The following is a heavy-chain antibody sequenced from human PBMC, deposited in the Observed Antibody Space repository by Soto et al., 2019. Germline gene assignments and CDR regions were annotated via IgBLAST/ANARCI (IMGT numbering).Heavy chain of an antibody. J-gene: IGHJ4*02. CDR2: ISGSGGGT. Sequence: EVQVLESGGGLVQPGGSLRLSCAASGFTFSSYAMSWVRQAPGKGLEWVSAISGSGGGTYYVDSVKGRFTISRDNSKNTLYLQMNSLRAEDTAVYYCAKVGGYVGSGKYYFDYWGQGTLVTVSS. V-gene: IGHV3-23*01. CDR3: AKVGGYVGSGKYYFDY. D-gene: IGHD1-26*01. CDR1: GFTFSSYA.